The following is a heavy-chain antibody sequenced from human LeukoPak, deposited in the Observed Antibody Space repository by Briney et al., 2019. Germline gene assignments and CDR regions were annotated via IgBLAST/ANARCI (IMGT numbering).Heavy chain of an antibody. J-gene: IGHJ4*02. Sequence: WGSLKLSCEASGFSFSTYAMNWVRQAPGQGLEWISSISPIRGSTYYADSVKGRFTISTDSSKNTAYLQMNTLRAEDTAVYYCAKGVGTKCKYYFDYWGQGALVSVSS. CDR2: ISPIRGST. D-gene: IGHD1-26*01. V-gene: IGHV3-23*01. CDR3: AKGVGTKCKYYFDY. CDR1: GFSFSTYA.